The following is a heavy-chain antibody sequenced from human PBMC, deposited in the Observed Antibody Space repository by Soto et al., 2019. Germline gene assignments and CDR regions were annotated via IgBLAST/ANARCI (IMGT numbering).Heavy chain of an antibody. Sequence: PGGSLRLSCAASGFTFSTYSMNWVRQAPGKGLEWVSYISGSGSTMYYADSVKGRFTISRDNAKGSVYLQMSGLRAEDTAVYYCARLGLFDYWGRGILVTV. D-gene: IGHD2-21*02. J-gene: IGHJ4*02. CDR2: ISGSGSTM. CDR1: GFTFSTYS. CDR3: ARLGLFDY. V-gene: IGHV3-48*04.